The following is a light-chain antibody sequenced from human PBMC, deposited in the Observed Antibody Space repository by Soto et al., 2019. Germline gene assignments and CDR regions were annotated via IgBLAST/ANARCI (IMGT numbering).Light chain of an antibody. Sequence: DIQMTQSPSSLSASVGDRVTITCRASQNIRNYLNWYQQTPGKAPKLLIYAAYSLQTGVPSRFSGSGSGTDFTLTISSLQPEDSATYYCQQSSSTPYSVGQGTKLEIK. CDR1: QNIRNY. CDR3: QQSSSTPYS. V-gene: IGKV1-39*01. CDR2: AAY. J-gene: IGKJ2*03.